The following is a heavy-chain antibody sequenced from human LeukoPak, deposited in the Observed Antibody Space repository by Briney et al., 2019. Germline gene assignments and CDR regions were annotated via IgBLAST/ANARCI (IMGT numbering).Heavy chain of an antibody. V-gene: IGHV3-33*01. D-gene: IGHD3-10*01. CDR2: IWYDGSNK. CDR1: GFTFSSYG. Sequence: PGRSLRLSCAASGFTFSSYGMHWVRQAPGKGLEWVAVIWYDGSNKYYADSVKGRFTISRDNSKNTLYLQMNSLRAEDTAVYYCARDRGVRGVSPVPLVYWGQGTLVTVSS. J-gene: IGHJ4*02. CDR3: ARDRGVRGVSPVPLVY.